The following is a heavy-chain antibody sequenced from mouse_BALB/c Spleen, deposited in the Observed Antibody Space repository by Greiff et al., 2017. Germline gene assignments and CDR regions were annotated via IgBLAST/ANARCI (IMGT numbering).Heavy chain of an antibody. CDR1: GFAFSSYD. V-gene: IGHV5-12-1*01. CDR2: ISSGGGST. D-gene: IGHD2-12*01. Sequence: EVMLVESGGGLVKPGGSLKLSCAASGFAFSSYDMSWVRQTPEKRLEWVAYISSGGGSTYYPDTVKGRFTISRDNAKNTLYLQMSSLKSEDTAMYYCARQALPFAYWGQGTLVTVSA. CDR3: ARQALPFAY. J-gene: IGHJ3*01.